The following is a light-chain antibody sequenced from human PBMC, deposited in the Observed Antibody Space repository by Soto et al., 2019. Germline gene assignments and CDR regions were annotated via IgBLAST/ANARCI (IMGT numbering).Light chain of an antibody. CDR2: DVF. CDR3: TSWTSTSTYV. V-gene: IGLV2-14*03. Sequence: ALTQDASVSGSPGQSITISCTGTSSDVGGFNYVSWYQQHPGKAPKLMIYDVFTRPSGVSNRFSGSKSGNTASLTISALQAEDEADYYCTSWTSTSTYVFGSGTKVTVL. CDR1: SSDVGGFNY. J-gene: IGLJ1*01.